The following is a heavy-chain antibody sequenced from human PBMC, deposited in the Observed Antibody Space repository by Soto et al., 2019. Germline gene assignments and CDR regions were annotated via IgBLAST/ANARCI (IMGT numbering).Heavy chain of an antibody. Sequence: PGGSLRLSCAASGFTFSSYSMNWVRQAPGKGLEWVSSISSSSSYIYYADSVKGRFAISRDNSKNTLYLQMNSLRAEDTAVYYCASYGDFDYWGQGTLVTVSS. CDR2: ISSSSSYI. CDR3: ASYGDFDY. CDR1: GFTFSSYS. J-gene: IGHJ4*02. D-gene: IGHD4-17*01. V-gene: IGHV3-21*01.